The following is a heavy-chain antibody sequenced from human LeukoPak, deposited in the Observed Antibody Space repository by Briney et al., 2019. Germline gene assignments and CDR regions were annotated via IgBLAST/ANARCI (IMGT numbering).Heavy chain of an antibody. J-gene: IGHJ4*02. CDR3: ASKHLRGYSYDPAEVYFDY. Sequence: TVKVSCKASGGTFSSYSVSWVRQAPGQGLEWMGRIIPIFGTANYAQKFQGRVTIATDESPSTAYMDLSSLRSEDTAVYYCASKHLRGYSYDPAEVYFDYRGQGALVTVSS. V-gene: IGHV1-69*05. CDR2: IIPIFGTA. D-gene: IGHD5-18*01. CDR1: GGTFSSYS.